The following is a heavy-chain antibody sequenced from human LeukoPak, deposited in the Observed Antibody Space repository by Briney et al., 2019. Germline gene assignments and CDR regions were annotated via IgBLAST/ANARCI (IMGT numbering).Heavy chain of an antibody. D-gene: IGHD4-11*01. CDR1: GGSISSGSYY. CDR3: ARDPRPSTGNYYYYYMDV. CDR2: IYTNGST. J-gene: IGHJ6*03. V-gene: IGHV4-61*02. Sequence: SETLSLTCTVSGGSISSGSYYWSWIRQPAGKGLEWIGRIYTNGSTNYNPSLKSRVTISIDTSKNQFSLKLSSVTAADTAVYYCARDPRPSTGNYYYYYMDVWGKGTTVTVSS.